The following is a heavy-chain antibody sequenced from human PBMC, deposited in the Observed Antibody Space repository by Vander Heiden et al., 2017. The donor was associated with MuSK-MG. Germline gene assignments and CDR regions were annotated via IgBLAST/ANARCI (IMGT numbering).Heavy chain of an antibody. CDR3: TTDPTQILYGDYARFDP. Sequence: EVQLVESGGGLVKPGGSLRLSCAASGFTFSNAWMSWVRQAPGKGLEWVGRIKSKTDGGTTDYAAPVKGRFTISRDDSKNTLYLQMNSLKTEDTAVYYCTTDPTQILYGDYARFDPWGQGTLVTVSS. J-gene: IGHJ5*02. CDR2: IKSKTDGGTT. CDR1: GFTFSNAW. V-gene: IGHV3-15*01. D-gene: IGHD4-17*01.